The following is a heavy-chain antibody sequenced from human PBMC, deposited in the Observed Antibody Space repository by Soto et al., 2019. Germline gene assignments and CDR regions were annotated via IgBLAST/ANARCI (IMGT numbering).Heavy chain of an antibody. D-gene: IGHD1-20*01. J-gene: IGHJ4*02. CDR3: ASDQTGITTTGGGRIDH. CDR2: VSFDGSNK. V-gene: IGHV3-30-3*01. Sequence: QVQLVESGGGVVQPGRSLRLSCAASGFTFSTHAMHWVRQAPGKGLECVAIVSFDGSNKYYADSVKGRFTISRDKSKNTLYLQMSGLTPEDTAVYYCASDQTGITTTGGGRIDHWGQGTLVTVSS. CDR1: GFTFSTHA.